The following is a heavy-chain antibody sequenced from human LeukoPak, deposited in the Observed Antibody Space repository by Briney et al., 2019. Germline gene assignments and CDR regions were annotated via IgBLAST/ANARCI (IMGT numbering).Heavy chain of an antibody. CDR1: GGSISSYY. CDR3: ASSGIAVAGLLYYDMDV. J-gene: IGHJ6*03. V-gene: IGHV4-59*01. CDR2: IYYSGST. D-gene: IGHD6-19*01. Sequence: SETLSLTCTVSGGSISSYYWSWIRQPPGKGLEWIGYIYYSGSTNYNPSLKSRVTISVDTSKNQFTLKLSSVTAAGTAVYYCASSGIAVAGLLYYDMDVWGKGTTVTVSS.